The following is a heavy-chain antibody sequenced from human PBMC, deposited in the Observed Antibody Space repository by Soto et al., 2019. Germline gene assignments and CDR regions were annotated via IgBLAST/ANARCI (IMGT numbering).Heavy chain of an antibody. CDR2: IYYSGST. Sequence: TSETLSLTCTVSGGSISSGGYYWSWIRQHPGKGLEWIGYIYYSGSTYYNPSLKSRVTISVDTSKNQFSLKLSSVTAADTAVYYCARVGDILTGYLDYWGQGTLVTVSS. D-gene: IGHD3-9*01. CDR1: GGSISSGGYY. V-gene: IGHV4-31*03. CDR3: ARVGDILTGYLDY. J-gene: IGHJ4*02.